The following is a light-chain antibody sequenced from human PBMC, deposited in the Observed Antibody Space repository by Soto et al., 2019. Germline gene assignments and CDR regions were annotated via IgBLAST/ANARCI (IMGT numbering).Light chain of an antibody. CDR1: QGVSSTY. CDR2: GAS. Sequence: ESVLTQSPGTLSLSPGERATLSCRASQGVSSTYLAWYQQKPGQAPRLLIYGASFRATGIPDRFSGSGSGTDFTLTITRLEPEDFAVYYCQQFGGSSRTFGQGTKVDIK. CDR3: QQFGGSSRT. J-gene: IGKJ1*01. V-gene: IGKV3-20*01.